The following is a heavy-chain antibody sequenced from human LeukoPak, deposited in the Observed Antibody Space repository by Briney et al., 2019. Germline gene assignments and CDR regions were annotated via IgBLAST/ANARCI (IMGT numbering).Heavy chain of an antibody. D-gene: IGHD2-8*01. J-gene: IGHJ5*02. V-gene: IGHV1-2*06. Sequence: ASVKVSCKASGGTFISYAISWVRQAPGQGLEWMGRINPNSGGTNYAQKFQGRVTMTRDTSISTAYMELSRLRSDDTAVYYCARDSARYCTNGVCQPWGQGTLVTVSS. CDR2: INPNSGGT. CDR1: GGTFISYA. CDR3: ARDSARYCTNGVCQP.